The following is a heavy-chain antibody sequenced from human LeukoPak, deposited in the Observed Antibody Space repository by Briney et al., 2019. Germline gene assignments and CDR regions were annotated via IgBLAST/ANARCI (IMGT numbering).Heavy chain of an antibody. Sequence: ASVKVSCKASGYTFTSYYMHWVRQAPGQGLEWMGIINPSGGSTSYAQKFQGRVTMTRDTSTSTVYMELSSLRSEDTAAYYCARLGYCGGDCPPAFDIWGQGTMVTVSS. CDR1: GYTFTSYY. CDR2: INPSGGST. J-gene: IGHJ3*02. D-gene: IGHD2-21*01. CDR3: ARLGYCGGDCPPAFDI. V-gene: IGHV1-46*03.